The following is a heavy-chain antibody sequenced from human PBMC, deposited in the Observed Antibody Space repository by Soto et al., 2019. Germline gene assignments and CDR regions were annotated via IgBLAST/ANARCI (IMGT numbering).Heavy chain of an antibody. Sequence: RGESLKISCKGSGYSFTSYWIGWVRQMPGKGLEWMGLIYPGDSDTRYSPSFQGQVTISADKSISTAYLQWSSLKASDTAMYYCARSGFLEWSEQVVGWFDPWGQGTLVTVSS. CDR2: IYPGDSDT. CDR1: GYSFTSYW. J-gene: IGHJ5*02. V-gene: IGHV5-51*01. CDR3: ARSGFLEWSEQVVGWFDP. D-gene: IGHD3-3*01.